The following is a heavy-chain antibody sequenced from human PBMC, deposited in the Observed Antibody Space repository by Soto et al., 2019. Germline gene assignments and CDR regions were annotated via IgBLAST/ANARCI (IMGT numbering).Heavy chain of an antibody. Sequence: PGGSLRLSCAASGFTFSSYSMNWVRQAPGKGLEWVSSISSSSSYIYYADSVKGRFTISRGNAKNSLYLQMNSLRAEDTAVYYCAREGCSSTSCYRHWGQGTLVTAPQ. J-gene: IGHJ4*02. CDR2: ISSSSSYI. CDR1: GFTFSSYS. CDR3: AREGCSSTSCYRH. D-gene: IGHD2-2*02. V-gene: IGHV3-21*01.